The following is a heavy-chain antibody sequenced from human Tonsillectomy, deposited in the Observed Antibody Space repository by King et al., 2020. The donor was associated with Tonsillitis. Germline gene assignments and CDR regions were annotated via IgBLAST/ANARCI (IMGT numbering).Heavy chain of an antibody. D-gene: IGHD3-22*01. CDR1: GASISGYY. CDR3: AKDGYYDNSVFLSFFFDI. J-gene: IGHJ3*02. V-gene: IGHV4-59*01. CDR2: IYYSGSA. Sequence: VQLQESGPGLVKPSETLSLTCSVSGASISGYYWSWLRQPPGKGLEWIGYIYYSGSASYNPSLKSRVTISVDTSKSQFSLKLTSVTAADTAVYYCAKDGYYDNSVFLSFFFDIGAQGTMVAVSS.